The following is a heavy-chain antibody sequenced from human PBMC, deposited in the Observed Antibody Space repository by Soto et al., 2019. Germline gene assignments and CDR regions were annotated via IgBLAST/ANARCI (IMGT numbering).Heavy chain of an antibody. Sequence: GGSLRLSCAASGFTFSSYWMHWVRQAPGKGLAWVSRINSDGSSTSYADSVKGRFTISRDNAKNTLYLQMNSLRAEDTAVYYCARDYYDFWSGSYYMDVWGKGTTVTVSS. D-gene: IGHD3-3*01. V-gene: IGHV3-74*01. J-gene: IGHJ6*03. CDR2: INSDGSST. CDR1: GFTFSSYW. CDR3: ARDYYDFWSGSYYMDV.